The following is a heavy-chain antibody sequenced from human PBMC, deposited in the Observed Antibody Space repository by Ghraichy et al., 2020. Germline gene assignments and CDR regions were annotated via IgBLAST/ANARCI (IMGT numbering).Heavy chain of an antibody. J-gene: IGHJ3*02. CDR1: GFNFINAW. CDR2: IKNRHDGGTT. V-gene: IGHV3-15*07. D-gene: IGHD4/OR15-4a*01. Sequence: GGSLRLSCAGSGFNFINAWVNWVRQAPGKGLEWVGRIKNRHDGGTTDFAAPVQGRFIISRDESTSVVYLQMNSLKTDDMGVYYCTTVSQSLWWGAFDIWGQGTMVTVSS. CDR3: TTVSQSLWWGAFDI.